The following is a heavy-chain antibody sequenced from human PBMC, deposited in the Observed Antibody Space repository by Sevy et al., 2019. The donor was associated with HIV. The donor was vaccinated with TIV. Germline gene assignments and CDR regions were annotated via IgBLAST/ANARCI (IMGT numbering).Heavy chain of an antibody. D-gene: IGHD1-20*01. CDR1: GASMNIYY. Sequence: SETLSLTCTVSGASMNIYYWSWIRQPPGKGLEWIGYIYYSGTTNYKPSLKSRLTISIDTSKNQFSLKLSSVTAADTAVYYCARVGFNWNDVDYWGQGTLVTVSS. J-gene: IGHJ4*02. V-gene: IGHV4-59*01. CDR3: ARVGFNWNDVDY. CDR2: IYYSGTT.